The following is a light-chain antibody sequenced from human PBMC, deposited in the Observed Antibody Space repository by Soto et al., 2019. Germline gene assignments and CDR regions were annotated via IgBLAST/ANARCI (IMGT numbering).Light chain of an antibody. V-gene: IGKV3-20*01. CDR2: DAS. J-gene: IGKJ4*01. Sequence: EIVLTQSPGTLSVSPGERATLSCRASQSVGRNYLASYQPKPGQAPRLLIYDASSRATGIPGRFSGSGSGTDFTLTISKLEPEDFAVYYCQQYASSPLTFGGGTKVETK. CDR3: QQYASSPLT. CDR1: QSVGRNY.